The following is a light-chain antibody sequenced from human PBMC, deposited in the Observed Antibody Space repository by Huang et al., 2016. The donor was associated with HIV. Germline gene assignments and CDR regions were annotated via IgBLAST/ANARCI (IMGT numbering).Light chain of an antibody. CDR2: VAA. CDR1: QSVSSN. J-gene: IGKJ1*01. Sequence: EIVMTQSPATLSVSPGERATLSCRASQSVSSNLAWYQQKPGLAPRLLIYVAATRATGIPARFSGSGSGTEFTLTISSLQSEDFAVYYCQQYNNWPPWTFGQGTKVEIK. CDR3: QQYNNWPPWT. V-gene: IGKV3-15*01.